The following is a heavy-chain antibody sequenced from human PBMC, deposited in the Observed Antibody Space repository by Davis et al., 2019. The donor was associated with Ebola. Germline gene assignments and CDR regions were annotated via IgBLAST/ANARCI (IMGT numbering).Heavy chain of an antibody. V-gene: IGHV1-46*01. CDR1: GYTFTSYY. CDR3: TKDRERTHLYQPHFDY. Sequence: ASVKVSCKASGYTFTSYYMHWVRQAPGQGLEWMGIINPSGGSTSYEQKFQGRVTMTRDPSTSTVYLELSSLRSEDTAVYYCTKDRERTHLYQPHFDYWGQGTLVTVSS. D-gene: IGHD2-2*01. J-gene: IGHJ4*02. CDR2: INPSGGST.